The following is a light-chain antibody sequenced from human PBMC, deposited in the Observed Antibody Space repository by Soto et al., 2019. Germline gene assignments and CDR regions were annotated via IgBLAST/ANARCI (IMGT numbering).Light chain of an antibody. CDR2: DNN. Sequence: QSVLTQPPSVSAAPGQRVTISCSGSSSNIGNNYVSWYQQLPGTAPKLLIYDNNKRPSGISDRFSGSKSGTSATLGITVLQTGDEADYYCGTWDSSLSAYVFGTGTKVTLL. J-gene: IGLJ1*01. V-gene: IGLV1-51*01. CDR3: GTWDSSLSAYV. CDR1: SSNIGNNY.